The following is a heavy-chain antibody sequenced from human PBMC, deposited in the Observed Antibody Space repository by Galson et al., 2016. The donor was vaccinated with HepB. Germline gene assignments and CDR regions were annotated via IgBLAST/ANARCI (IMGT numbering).Heavy chain of an antibody. Sequence: SLRLSCAASGFTFTNAWMSWVRQAPGKGLEWVGRIKSKSEGGTTAYATVVKGRFTISRDDSKSTLYLQMSSLKTEDTAVYYCTTSDGSFDSWGQGTLVTVSP. CDR1: GFTFTNAW. V-gene: IGHV3-15*01. CDR2: IKSKSEGGTT. J-gene: IGHJ4*02. CDR3: TTSDGSFDS.